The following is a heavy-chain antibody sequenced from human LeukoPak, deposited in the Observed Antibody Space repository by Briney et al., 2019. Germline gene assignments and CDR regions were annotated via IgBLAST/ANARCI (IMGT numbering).Heavy chain of an antibody. J-gene: IGHJ5*02. V-gene: IGHV3-21*01. Sequence: GGSLRLSCAASGFTISSYSMNWVRQAPGKGLEWVSSISSSSSYIYYADSVKGRFTISRDNAKNSLYLQMNSLRAEDTAVYYCARDFLGIVVVPAARMGFDPWGQGTLVTVSS. CDR3: ARDFLGIVVVPAARMGFDP. CDR1: GFTISSYS. CDR2: ISSSSSYI. D-gene: IGHD2-2*03.